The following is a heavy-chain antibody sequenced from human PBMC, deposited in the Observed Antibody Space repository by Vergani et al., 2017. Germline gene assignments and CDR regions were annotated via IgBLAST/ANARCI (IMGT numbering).Heavy chain of an antibody. Sequence: EVQLVESGGGLVQPGGSLRLSCAASGFTFSSYEMNWVRQAPGKGLEWVSYISSSGSTLYYADSVKGRFTISRDNAKNSLYLQMNSLRAEDTAVYYCAGGEGADPTMDTAIDRWGQGTLVTVSS. CDR2: ISSSGSTL. CDR1: GFTFSSYE. V-gene: IGHV3-48*03. CDR3: AGGEGADPTMDTAIDR. D-gene: IGHD5-18*01. J-gene: IGHJ5*02.